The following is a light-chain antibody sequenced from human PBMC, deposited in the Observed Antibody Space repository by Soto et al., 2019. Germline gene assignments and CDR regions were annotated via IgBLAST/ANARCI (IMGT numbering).Light chain of an antibody. CDR3: QQYDNLPPRLT. V-gene: IGKV1-33*01. J-gene: IGKJ4*01. Sequence: DIQMTQSPSSLSASVGDRVTITCQASQDISNYLNWYQQKPGKAPKLLIYDASNLETGVPSRFSRSGSGTDFTFTISSLQPEDIATYYCQQYDNLPPRLTFGGGTKVEIK. CDR2: DAS. CDR1: QDISNY.